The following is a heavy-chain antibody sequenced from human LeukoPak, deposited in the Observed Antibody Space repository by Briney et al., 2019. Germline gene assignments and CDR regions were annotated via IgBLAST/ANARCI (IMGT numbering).Heavy chain of an antibody. Sequence: SETLSLTCAVYGGSFSGYYWSWIRQPPGKGLEWIGEINHSGSTNYNPSLKSRVTISVDTSKNQFSLKLSSVTAADTAVYYCASRLPYFDYWGQGTLVTVSS. J-gene: IGHJ4*02. V-gene: IGHV4-34*01. CDR1: GGSFSGYY. CDR3: ASRLPYFDY. CDR2: INHSGST.